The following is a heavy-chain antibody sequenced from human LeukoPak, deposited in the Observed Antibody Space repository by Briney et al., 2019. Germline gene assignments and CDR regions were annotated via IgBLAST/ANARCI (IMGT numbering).Heavy chain of an antibody. CDR1: GGAISNDNSY. CDR2: INYSGTT. V-gene: IGHV4-39*01. Sequence: PSETLSLTCTVSGGAISNDNSYWGWVRQPPGKGLEWVGSINYSGTTYYNPSLRGRVSISVDTSRAQFFLRLSSVTAADTAVYYCARLFDSWGQGTLVTVSS. CDR3: ARLFDS. J-gene: IGHJ4*02.